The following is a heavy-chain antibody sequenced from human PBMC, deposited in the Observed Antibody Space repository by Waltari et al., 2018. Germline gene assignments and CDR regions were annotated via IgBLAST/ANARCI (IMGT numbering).Heavy chain of an antibody. D-gene: IGHD4-17*01. CDR3: ASFPDYGDYLYYFDY. CDR1: VGSISSSSYY. J-gene: IGHJ4*02. V-gene: IGHV4-39*07. CDR2: IYYSGST. Sequence: QLQLQESGPGLVKPSETLSLTCTVSVGSISSSSYYWGWIRQPPGKGLEWIGSIYYSGSTYYNPSLKSRVTISVDTSKNQFSLKLSSVTAADTAVYYCASFPDYGDYLYYFDYWGQGTLVTVSS.